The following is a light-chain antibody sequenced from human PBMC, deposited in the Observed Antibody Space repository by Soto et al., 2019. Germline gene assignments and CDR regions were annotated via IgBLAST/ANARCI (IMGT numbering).Light chain of an antibody. CDR1: QYMTRTY. J-gene: IGKJ2*01. CDR2: AAS. CDR3: HQYDKAPQT. Sequence: EIVLMQSPGTLSLSPGERATLSCRASQYMTRTYIAWYQQKPGQAPRLLIYAASNRATGIPDKFSGSGSGADYSLTISRLEPEDSAVYYCHQYDKAPQTFGHGTKVEIK. V-gene: IGKV3-20*01.